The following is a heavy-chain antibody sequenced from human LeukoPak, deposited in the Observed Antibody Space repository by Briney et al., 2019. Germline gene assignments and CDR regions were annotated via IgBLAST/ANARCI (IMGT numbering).Heavy chain of an antibody. D-gene: IGHD4-11*01. CDR2: VGAGNGDT. CDR3: ARASSPYNWYFDL. J-gene: IGHJ2*01. V-gene: IGHV1-18*04. Sequence: GASVKVSCKASGYTFTGSYMHWVRQAPGQGLEWVGWVGAGNGDTHYAQKLQGRVTMTTDTSTNTAYMDLRSLRSDDTAVYYCARASSPYNWYFDLWGRGTLVTVSS. CDR1: GYTFTGSY.